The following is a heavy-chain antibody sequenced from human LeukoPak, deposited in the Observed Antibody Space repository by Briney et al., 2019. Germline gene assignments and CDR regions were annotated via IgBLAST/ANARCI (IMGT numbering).Heavy chain of an antibody. CDR3: ARLEAGATFYRLYYFDY. V-gene: IGHV5-51*01. Sequence: GESLKISCKGSGYRFTNYWIGWVRQKPGKGLEWMGIIYPGDSDTRYSPSFQGQVTISADKSISTTYLHWSSLKSSDTAIYYCARLEAGATFYRLYYFDYWGQGTLVTVSS. CDR2: IYPGDSDT. CDR1: GYRFTNYW. D-gene: IGHD1-26*01. J-gene: IGHJ4*02.